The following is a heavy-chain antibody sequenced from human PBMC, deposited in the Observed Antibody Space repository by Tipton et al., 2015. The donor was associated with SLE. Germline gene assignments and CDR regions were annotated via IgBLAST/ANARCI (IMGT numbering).Heavy chain of an antibody. CDR2: IYHSGIT. CDR1: GASISSYY. D-gene: IGHD7-27*01. Sequence: TLSLTCSVSGASISSYYWSWIRQPPGKGLEWIGYIYHSGITNYNPSLKSRVTISVDTSKYQFSLTLSSVTAADTAVYYCARGGLGSDLRGSIYFGSWGQGTLVTVSS. V-gene: IGHV4-59*01. CDR3: ARGGLGSDLRGSIYFGS. J-gene: IGHJ4*02.